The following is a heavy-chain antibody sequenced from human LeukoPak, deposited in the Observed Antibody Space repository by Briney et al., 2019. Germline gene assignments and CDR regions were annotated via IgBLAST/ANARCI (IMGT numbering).Heavy chain of an antibody. J-gene: IGHJ1*01. Sequence: SETLSLTCTVSGGSISSYYWSWIRQPPGKGLEWIGYIYYSGNTNNNPSLKSRVTISIDTSKNQFSLKLSSVTAADTAVYYCARYLDYGGNSRVFQHWGQGTLVTVSS. V-gene: IGHV4-59*12. D-gene: IGHD4-23*01. CDR1: GGSISSYY. CDR3: ARYLDYGGNSRVFQH. CDR2: IYYSGNT.